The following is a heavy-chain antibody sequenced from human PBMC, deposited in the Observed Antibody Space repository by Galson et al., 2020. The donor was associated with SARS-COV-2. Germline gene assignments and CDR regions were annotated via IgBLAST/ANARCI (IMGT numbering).Heavy chain of an antibody. CDR1: GFTFSDHY. V-gene: IGHV3-72*01. J-gene: IGHJ2*01. CDR2: TRNKANSYTT. D-gene: IGHD5-12*01. CDR3: ASSGYGYTWYFDL. Sequence: GGSLRLSCAASGFTFSDHYMDWVRQAPGKGLEWVGRTRNKANSYTTEYAASVKGRFTISRDDSKNSLYLQMNSLKTEDTAVYYCASSGYGYTWYFDLWGRGTLVTVSS.